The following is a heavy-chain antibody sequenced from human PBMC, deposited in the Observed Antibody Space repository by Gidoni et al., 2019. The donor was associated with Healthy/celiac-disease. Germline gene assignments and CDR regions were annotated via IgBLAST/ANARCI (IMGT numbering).Heavy chain of an antibody. CDR2: INPSGGST. V-gene: IGHV1-46*01. Sequence: QVQLVQSGAEVKKPGASVKVSCQASGYTFTSYYMHWVRQAPGQGLEWMGIINPSGGSTSYAQKFQGRVTMTRDTSTSTVYMELSSLRSEDTAVYYCAVDGYNFEDAFDIWGQGTMVTVSS. J-gene: IGHJ3*02. CDR3: AVDGYNFEDAFDI. CDR1: GYTFTSYY. D-gene: IGHD5-12*01.